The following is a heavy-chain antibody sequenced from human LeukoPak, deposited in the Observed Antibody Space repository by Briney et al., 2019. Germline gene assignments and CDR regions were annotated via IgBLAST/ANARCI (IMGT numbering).Heavy chain of an antibody. CDR2: IIPIFGTA. V-gene: IGHV1-69*13. J-gene: IGHJ4*02. D-gene: IGHD4-23*01. Sequence: SVKVSCKASGGTFSSYAISWVRQAPGQGLEWMGGIIPIFGTANYAQKFQGRVTITADESTSTAYMELSSLRSEDTAVYYCVRTPYGGNPTDYWGQGTLVTVSS. CDR1: GGTFSSYA. CDR3: VRTPYGGNPTDY.